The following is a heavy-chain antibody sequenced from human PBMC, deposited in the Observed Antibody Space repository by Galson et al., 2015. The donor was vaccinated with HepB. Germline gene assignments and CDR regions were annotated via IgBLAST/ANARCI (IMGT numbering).Heavy chain of an antibody. Sequence: SLRLSCAASGFTFSSYSMNWVRQAPGKGLEWVSYISSSSSTIYCADSVKGRFTISRDNAKNSLYLQMNSLRAEDTAVYYCARALGRDGYNWGQGTLVTVSS. CDR2: ISSSSSTI. J-gene: IGHJ4*02. CDR1: GFTFSSYS. CDR3: ARALGRDGYN. D-gene: IGHD5-24*01. V-gene: IGHV3-48*01.